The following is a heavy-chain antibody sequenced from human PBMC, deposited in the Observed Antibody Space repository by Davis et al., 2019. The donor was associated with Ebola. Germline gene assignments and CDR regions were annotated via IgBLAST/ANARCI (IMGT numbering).Heavy chain of an antibody. Sequence: SETLSLTCTVSGGSISSGDYYWSWIRQPPGKGLEWIGYIYYSGSTYYNPSLKSRVTISVDTSKNQFSLKLSSVTAADTAVYYCASALLWFGELPEYYFDYWGQGTLVTVSS. CDR3: ASALLWFGELPEYYFDY. D-gene: IGHD3-10*01. CDR1: GGSISSGDYY. CDR2: IYYSGST. J-gene: IGHJ4*02. V-gene: IGHV4-30-4*02.